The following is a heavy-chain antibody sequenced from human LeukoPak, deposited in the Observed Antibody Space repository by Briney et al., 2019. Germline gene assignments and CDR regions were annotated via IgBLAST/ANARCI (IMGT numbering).Heavy chain of an antibody. V-gene: IGHV3-23*01. CDR1: GFTFSSYA. CDR2: ISGSGGST. CDR3: ARDGVVGY. Sequence: GGSLRLSCAASGFTFSSYAMGWVRQAPGKGLEWVSAISGSGGSTYYADSVKGRFTISRDNAKNSLYLQMNSLRAEDTAVYYCARDGVVGYWGQGTLVTVSS. D-gene: IGHD3-16*01. J-gene: IGHJ4*02.